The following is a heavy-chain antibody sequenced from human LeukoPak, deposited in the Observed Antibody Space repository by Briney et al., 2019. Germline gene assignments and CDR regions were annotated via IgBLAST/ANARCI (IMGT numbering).Heavy chain of an antibody. CDR1: GYTFTGYY. Sequence: ASVTVSCKASGYTFTGYYMHWVRQAPGQGLEWMGWINPNSCGTNYAQNFQGRVTMTRDTSISTAYMELSRLRSDDTAVYYCARSYSGYDSDLFDYWGQGTLVTVSS. CDR3: ARSYSGYDSDLFDY. V-gene: IGHV1-2*02. CDR2: INPNSCGT. J-gene: IGHJ4*02. D-gene: IGHD5-12*01.